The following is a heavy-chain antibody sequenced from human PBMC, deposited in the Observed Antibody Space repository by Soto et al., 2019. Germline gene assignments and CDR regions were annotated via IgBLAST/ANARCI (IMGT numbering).Heavy chain of an antibody. V-gene: IGHV4-39*01. CDR2: IYDSGST. J-gene: IGHJ3*02. Sequence: SSEILSLKCAVSGGSLSSYYWGWIRQAPGKGLEWIGSIYDSGSTYYPQHLKSRVTISVDTSKNQLSLKLSSVTAADTAVYYCARSRAARSGWYGVFEIWGQGTMVTVSS. CDR3: ARSRAARSGWYGVFEI. D-gene: IGHD6-19*01. CDR1: GGSLSSYY.